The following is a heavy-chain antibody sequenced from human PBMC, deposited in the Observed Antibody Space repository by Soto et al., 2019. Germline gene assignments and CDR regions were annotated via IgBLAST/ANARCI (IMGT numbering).Heavy chain of an antibody. Sequence: SETLSLTCTVSGASSNNYYWTWIRQPPGKRLEWSGAIYYTGSTTYNPSLRSRVTFSVDTSSNQFSLSPTSVTAADTAVYCCATVVSGGQLDYWGQGIVV. D-gene: IGHD2-2*01. V-gene: IGHV4-59*01. CDR1: GASSNNYY. CDR2: IYYTGST. J-gene: IGHJ4*02. CDR3: ATVVSGGQLDY.